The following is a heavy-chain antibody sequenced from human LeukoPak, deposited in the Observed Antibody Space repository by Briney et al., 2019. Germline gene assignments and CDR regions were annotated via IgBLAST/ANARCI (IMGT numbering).Heavy chain of an antibody. Sequence: SETLSLTCAVYGGSFSGYYWSWIRQPPGKGLEWIGEINHSGSTNYNPSLKSRVTISVDTSKNQFSLKLSSVTAADAAVYYCARVRGVSGPWGQGTLVTVSS. CDR3: ARVRGVSGP. CDR2: INHSGST. CDR1: GGSFSGYY. J-gene: IGHJ4*02. D-gene: IGHD3-10*01. V-gene: IGHV4-34*01.